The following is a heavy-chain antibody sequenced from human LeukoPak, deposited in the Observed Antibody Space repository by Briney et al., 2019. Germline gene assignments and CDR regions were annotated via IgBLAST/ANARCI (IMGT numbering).Heavy chain of an antibody. CDR3: ARGQWSGSTGPFDY. Sequence: KPSETLSLTCTGSGGSISTFYWSWIRQPPGKELEFIGYISYTGSTNYNPSLRSRVNISLDTSKNHFSLKLNSVTAADTAVYYCARGQWSGSTGPFDYWGQGTLVTVSS. J-gene: IGHJ4*02. CDR1: GGSISTFY. V-gene: IGHV4-59*01. CDR2: ISYTGST. D-gene: IGHD3-10*02.